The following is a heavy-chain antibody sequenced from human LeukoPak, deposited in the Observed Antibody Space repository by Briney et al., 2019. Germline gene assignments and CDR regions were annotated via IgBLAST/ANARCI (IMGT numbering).Heavy chain of an antibody. CDR3: ATSLNGYGY. CDR2: INHSGST. V-gene: IGHV4-34*01. Sequence: SETLSLTCAVYGGSFSGYYWSWIRQPPGKGLEWIGEINHSGSTNYNPSLKSRVTISVDTSENQFSLKLSSVTAADTAVYYCATSLNGYGYWGQGTLVTVSS. J-gene: IGHJ4*02. CDR1: GGSFSGYY. D-gene: IGHD5-18*01.